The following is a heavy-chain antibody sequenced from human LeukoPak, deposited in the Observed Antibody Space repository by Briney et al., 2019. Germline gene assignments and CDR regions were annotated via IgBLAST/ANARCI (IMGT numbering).Heavy chain of an antibody. CDR2: ISGSGGST. J-gene: IGHJ4*02. D-gene: IGHD2-2*01. Sequence: HPGGSLRLSCAASGFTFSSYAMSWVRQVPGKGLEWVSAISGSGGSTYYADSVKGRFTISRDNSKNTLYLQMNSLRAEDTAVYYCAKDRGRYQLLSGGYWGQGTLVTVSS. CDR3: AKDRGRYQLLSGGY. V-gene: IGHV3-23*01. CDR1: GFTFSSYA.